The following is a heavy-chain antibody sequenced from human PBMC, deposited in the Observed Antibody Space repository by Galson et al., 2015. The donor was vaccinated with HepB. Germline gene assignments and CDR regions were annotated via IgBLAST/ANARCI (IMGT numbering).Heavy chain of an antibody. CDR3: AKELAEISFDY. CDR2: ISYDGSSK. CDR1: GFTFSSYG. D-gene: IGHD3-3*02. V-gene: IGHV3-30*18. Sequence: SLRLSCAASGFTFSSYGMHWVRQAPGKGLEWVAVISYDGSSKYYADSVKGRFTISRDNSKNTLYLQMNSLRAEDTAVYYCAKELAEISFDYWGQGTLVTVSS. J-gene: IGHJ4*02.